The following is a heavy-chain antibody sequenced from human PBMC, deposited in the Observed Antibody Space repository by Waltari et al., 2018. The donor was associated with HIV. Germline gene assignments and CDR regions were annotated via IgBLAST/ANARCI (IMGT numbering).Heavy chain of an antibody. D-gene: IGHD2-2*01. V-gene: IGHV1-69*02. J-gene: IGHJ5*02. CDR2: ISPILGIA. CDR3: AGGNSTSWPNGFDP. CDR1: GGTFSSYT. Sequence: QVQLVQSGAEVKKPGSSVKVSCKASGGTFSSYTISWVRQAPGQGLGWMGRISPILGIANYEQKFKGRVAMTADKSASTAYMELSSRRSEDTAVYYCAGGNSTSWPNGFDPWGQGTLVTVSS.